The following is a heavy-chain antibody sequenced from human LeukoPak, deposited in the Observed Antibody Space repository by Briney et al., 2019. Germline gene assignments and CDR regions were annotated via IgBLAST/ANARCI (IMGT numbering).Heavy chain of an antibody. CDR3: ARDGYDILTPHYYFDY. V-gene: IGHV4-39*07. CDR1: GGYISSSSYY. J-gene: IGHJ4*02. Sequence: KPSETLSLTCTVSGGYISSSSYYWGWIGQPPGKGLEWIGSIYYSGSTYYNPSLKSRVTISVDTSKNQFSLKLSSVTAADTAVYYCARDGYDILTPHYYFDYWGQGTLVTVSS. CDR2: IYYSGST. D-gene: IGHD3-9*01.